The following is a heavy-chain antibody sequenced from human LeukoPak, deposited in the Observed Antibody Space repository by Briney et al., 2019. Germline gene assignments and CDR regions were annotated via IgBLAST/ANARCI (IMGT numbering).Heavy chain of an antibody. CDR1: GRSTSRFY. CDR3: ARSFRYRGYDSDPPWFDP. J-gene: IGHJ5*02. V-gene: IGHV4-59*01. Sequence: SETLSLTCTVSGRSTSRFYWSWIRHPPGEGLEWIGYFYYSGSTNYNPSLKSRVTISVDTSKNQFSLKLSTVTAADTAVYYCARSFRYRGYDSDPPWFDPWGQGTLVTVSS. CDR2: FYYSGST. D-gene: IGHD5-12*01.